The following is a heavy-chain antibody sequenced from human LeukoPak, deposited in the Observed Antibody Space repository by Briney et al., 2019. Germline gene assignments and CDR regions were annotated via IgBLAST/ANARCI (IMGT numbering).Heavy chain of an antibody. D-gene: IGHD3-3*01. CDR1: GFTFSSYW. CDR2: INSDGSST. CDR3: ARPGWSGYYNNWFDP. J-gene: IGHJ5*02. Sequence: GGSLRLSCAASGFTFSSYWMHWVRQAPEKGLVWVSRINSDGSSTSYADSVKGRFTISRDNAKNTLYLQMNSLRAEDTAVYYCARPGWSGYYNNWFDPWGQGTLVTVSS. V-gene: IGHV3-74*01.